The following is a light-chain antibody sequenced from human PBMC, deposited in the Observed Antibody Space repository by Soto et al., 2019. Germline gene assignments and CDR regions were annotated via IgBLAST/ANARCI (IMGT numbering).Light chain of an antibody. J-gene: IGKJ1*01. CDR3: QQSYYMST. V-gene: IGKV1-39*01. CDR1: RSISSF. CDR2: GSS. Sequence: DIQMTQSPSSLSASVGDRVTITCRPSRSISSFLNWYQQKPGKAPNLLIYGSSNLQTGVPSRFSDSGSGTDFTLTISSLEPEYFATYYCQQSYYMSTFGQGTRVDI.